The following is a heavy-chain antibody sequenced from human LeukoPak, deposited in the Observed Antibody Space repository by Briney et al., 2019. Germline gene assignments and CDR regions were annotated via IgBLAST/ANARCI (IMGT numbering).Heavy chain of an antibody. J-gene: IGHJ4*02. Sequence: GGSLRLSCAASGFTFSDYYMSWIRQAPGKGLEWVSYISSSGSTIYYADSVKGRFTISRDNAKNSLYLQMNSLRAEDTAVYYCARCGYSGYQNREFDYWGQGTLVTVSS. CDR3: ARCGYSGYQNREFDY. V-gene: IGHV3-11*04. CDR1: GFTFSDYY. D-gene: IGHD5-12*01. CDR2: ISSSGSTI.